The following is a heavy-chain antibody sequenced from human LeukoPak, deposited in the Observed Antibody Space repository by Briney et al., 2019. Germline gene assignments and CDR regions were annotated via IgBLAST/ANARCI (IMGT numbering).Heavy chain of an antibody. D-gene: IGHD5-12*01. Sequence: GGSLRLSCAASGFTFSSYSMHWVRQAPGKGLEWVAVIWYDGSNKYYADSVKGRFTISRDNSKNTLYLQMNSLRAEDTAVYYCARDRGWLRNFDYWGQGTLVTVSS. CDR2: IWYDGSNK. J-gene: IGHJ4*02. CDR3: ARDRGWLRNFDY. CDR1: GFTFSSYS. V-gene: IGHV3-33*01.